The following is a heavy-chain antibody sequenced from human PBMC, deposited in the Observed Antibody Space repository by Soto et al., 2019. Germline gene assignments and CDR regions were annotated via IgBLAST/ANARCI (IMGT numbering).Heavy chain of an antibody. Sequence: EVQLLESGGGLVQPGGSLRLSCAASGFTFSNYAMSWVRQAPGKGLKWVSAISGSGGSTYYAYSVKGRFTISRDNSKNRLYQQMNSLRAEDTAVYYCAKGESGWYRFDSWGQGILVTVSS. CDR1: GFTFSNYA. V-gene: IGHV3-23*01. D-gene: IGHD6-19*01. CDR3: AKGESGWYRFDS. CDR2: ISGSGGST. J-gene: IGHJ4*02.